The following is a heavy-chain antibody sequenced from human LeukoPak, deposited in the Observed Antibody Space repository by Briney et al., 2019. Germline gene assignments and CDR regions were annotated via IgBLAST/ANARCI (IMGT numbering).Heavy chain of an antibody. Sequence: GGSLRLSCAASGFIFRSYWMSWVRQAPGKGLEWVANIKQDGSEKYYVDSVKGRFTISRDNAKNSLYLQMNSLRAEDTAVYYCAKETSRGSGSYGYWGQGTLVTVSS. CDR1: GFIFRSYW. CDR3: AKETSRGSGSYGY. D-gene: IGHD1-26*01. V-gene: IGHV3-7*03. J-gene: IGHJ4*02. CDR2: IKQDGSEK.